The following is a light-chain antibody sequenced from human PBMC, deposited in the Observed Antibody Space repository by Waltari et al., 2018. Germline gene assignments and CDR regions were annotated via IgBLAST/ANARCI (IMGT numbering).Light chain of an antibody. CDR1: SSDDGGYNY. J-gene: IGLJ2*01. CDR3: SSYTSSSTVV. Sequence: QSALTQPASVSGSPGQSITISCTGTSSDDGGYNYVSWYQQHPGKAPKLMIYEVSNRPSGVANRFAGSKSGNTASLTISGLQAEDDADYYCSSYTSSSTVVFGGGTKLTVL. V-gene: IGLV2-14*01. CDR2: EVS.